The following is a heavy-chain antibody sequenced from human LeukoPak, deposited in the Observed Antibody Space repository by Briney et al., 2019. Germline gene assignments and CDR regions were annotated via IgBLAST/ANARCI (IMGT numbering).Heavy chain of an antibody. V-gene: IGHV3-23*01. D-gene: IGHD3-22*01. Sequence: PGGSLRLSCAASGFTFSSFGMSWVRQAPGKGLEWVSAISGSGATTYYADSVKGRFTISRDNSKNTLYLQMNSLRAEDTAVYYCANYYYDSSGYYSNAFDIWGQGTMVTVSS. CDR3: ANYYYDSSGYYSNAFDI. CDR1: GFTFSSFG. CDR2: ISGSGATT. J-gene: IGHJ3*02.